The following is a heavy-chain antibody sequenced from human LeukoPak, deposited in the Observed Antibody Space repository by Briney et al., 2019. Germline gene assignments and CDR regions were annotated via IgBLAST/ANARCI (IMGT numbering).Heavy chain of an antibody. Sequence: SETLSLTCTVSGGSFSNSDYYWSWIRQPPGKGLEWIGYIYTSGSTNYNPSLKSRVTISVDTSKNQFSLKLSSVTAADTAVYYCARRGRAAAGSSYYYYYMDVWGKGTTVTVSS. CDR2: IYTSGST. D-gene: IGHD6-13*01. J-gene: IGHJ6*03. CDR3: ARRGRAAAGSSYYYYYMDV. CDR1: GGSFSNSDYY. V-gene: IGHV4-61*08.